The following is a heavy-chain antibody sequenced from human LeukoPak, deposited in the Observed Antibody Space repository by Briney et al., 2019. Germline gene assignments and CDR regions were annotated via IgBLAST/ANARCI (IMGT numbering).Heavy chain of an antibody. J-gene: IGHJ6*02. CDR2: MNPNSGNT. CDR1: GYTFTSYD. Sequence: ASVKVSCKASGYTFTSYDINWVRQAPGQGLEWMGWMNPNSGNTGYAQKFQGRVTMTRNTSISTAYMELSSLRSEDTAVYYCARELSGSYHYYYYGMDVWGQGTTVTVSS. CDR3: ARELSGSYHYYYYGMDV. V-gene: IGHV1-8*01. D-gene: IGHD1-26*01.